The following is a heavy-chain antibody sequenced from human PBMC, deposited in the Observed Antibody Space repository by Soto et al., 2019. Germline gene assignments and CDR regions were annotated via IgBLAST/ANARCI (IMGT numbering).Heavy chain of an antibody. CDR3: TRKPAVTGAEYFQH. CDR1: GFTFGDYA. D-gene: IGHD4-17*01. CDR2: IRSKAYGGTT. V-gene: IGHV3-49*03. Sequence: EVQLVESGGGLLQPGRSLRLSCTASGFTFGDYAMSWFRQAPGKRLGWVGFIRSKAYGGTTEYAASVKGRFTISRDDSKSIAYLQMNSLKTEDTAVYYCTRKPAVTGAEYFQHWGQGTLVTVSS. J-gene: IGHJ1*01.